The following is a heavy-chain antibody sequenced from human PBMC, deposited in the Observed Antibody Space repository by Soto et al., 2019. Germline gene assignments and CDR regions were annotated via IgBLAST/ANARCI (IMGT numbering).Heavy chain of an antibody. D-gene: IGHD3-10*01. CDR3: AHSRSYYYGSGSYPHGY. V-gene: IGHV2-5*02. CDR2: IYWDDDK. Sequence: QITLKESGPTLVKPTQTLTLTCTFSGFSLSTSGVGVGWIRQPPGKALEWLALIYWDDDKRYSPSLKSRLTIPRDTTKNQVVLTMTNMDPVDTATYYCAHSRSYYYGSGSYPHGYWGQGTLVTVSS. CDR1: GFSLSTSGVG. J-gene: IGHJ4*02.